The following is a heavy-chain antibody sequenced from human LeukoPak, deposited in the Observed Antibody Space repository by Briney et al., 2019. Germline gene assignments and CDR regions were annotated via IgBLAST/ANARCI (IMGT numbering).Heavy chain of an antibody. V-gene: IGHV4-30-4*07. Sequence: ASETLSLTCAVSGGSISSGGYSWSWIRQPPGKGLEWIGYIYYSGSTYYNPSLKSRVTISVDASKNQFSLKLSSVTAADTAVYYCARDQTHYYDFWSGYYTDAFDIWGQGTMVTVSS. CDR1: GGSISSGGYS. J-gene: IGHJ3*02. CDR2: IYYSGST. CDR3: ARDQTHYYDFWSGYYTDAFDI. D-gene: IGHD3-3*01.